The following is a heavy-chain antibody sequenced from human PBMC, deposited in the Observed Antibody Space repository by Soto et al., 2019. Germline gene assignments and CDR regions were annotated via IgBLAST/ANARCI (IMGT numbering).Heavy chain of an antibody. J-gene: IGHJ6*03. D-gene: IGHD4-4*01. CDR1: GCTFIGYG. V-gene: IGHV3-23*01. CDR2: ISGSGGST. Sequence: PWWSLRLCYTAAGCTFIGYGSSCIRQAPGKGLEWVSAISGSGGSTYYADSVKGRFTISRDNSKNTLYLQMNSLRAEDTAVYYCAKDQYSKAFYYMDVWGKGTTVTVSS. CDR3: AKDQYSKAFYYMDV.